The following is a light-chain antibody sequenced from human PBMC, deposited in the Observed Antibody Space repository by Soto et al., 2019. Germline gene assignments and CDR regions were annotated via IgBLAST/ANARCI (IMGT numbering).Light chain of an antibody. Sequence: EIVLTQSPATLSLSPGERATLSCRAGQSVSSYLAWYQQKPGQAPRLLIYDASNRATGIPVRFSGSGSGTDFTLTISSLEPEDFAVYYCQQRSNWPLTFCGGTKVEIK. CDR3: QQRSNWPLT. CDR1: QSVSSY. V-gene: IGKV3-11*01. J-gene: IGKJ4*01. CDR2: DAS.